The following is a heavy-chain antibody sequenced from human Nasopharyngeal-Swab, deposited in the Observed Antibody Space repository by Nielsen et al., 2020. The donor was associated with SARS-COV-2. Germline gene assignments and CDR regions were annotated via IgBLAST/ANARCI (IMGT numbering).Heavy chain of an antibody. CDR1: GFNFNTYA. CDR2: INDRGDGT. CDR3: AKGGGYNLGDY. Sequence: GSLRLSCAASGFNFNTYAMSWVRQAPGKGLEWVSVINDRGDGTYYADSVKGRFTISRENSKDTLYLQMDSLRHEDTAVYYCAKGGGYNLGDYWGQGSLVTVSS. D-gene: IGHD5-24*01. V-gene: IGHV3-23*01. J-gene: IGHJ4*02.